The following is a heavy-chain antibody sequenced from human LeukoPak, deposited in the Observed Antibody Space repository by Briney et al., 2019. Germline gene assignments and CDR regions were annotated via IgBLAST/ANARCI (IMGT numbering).Heavy chain of an antibody. CDR3: AGGYSSGRYPPFYYYYGMDV. J-gene: IGHJ6*02. CDR1: GGSISSYY. V-gene: IGHV4-59*01. CDR2: IYYSGST. Sequence: PSETLSLTCTVSGGSISSYYWSWIRQPPGKGLEWIGYIYYSGSTNYNPSLKSRVTISVDTSKNQFSLKLSSVTAADTAVYYCAGGYSSGRYPPFYYYYGMDVWGQGTTVTVSS. D-gene: IGHD6-19*01.